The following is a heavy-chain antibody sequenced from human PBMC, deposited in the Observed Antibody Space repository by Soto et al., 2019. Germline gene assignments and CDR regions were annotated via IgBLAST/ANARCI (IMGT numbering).Heavy chain of an antibody. D-gene: IGHD3-10*01. CDR1: GYTFTGYY. CDR3: ASSTMVRGGLGMDV. CDR2: INPNSGGT. Sequence: GASVKVSCKASGYTFTGYYMHWVRQAPGQGLEWMGWINPNSGGTNYAQKFQGWVTMTRDTSISTAYMELSRLRSDDTAVYYCASSTMVRGGLGMDVWGQGTTVTVSS. J-gene: IGHJ6*02. V-gene: IGHV1-2*04.